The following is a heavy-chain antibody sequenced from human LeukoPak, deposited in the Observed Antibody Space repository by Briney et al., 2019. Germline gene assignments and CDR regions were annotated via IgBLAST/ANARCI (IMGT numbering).Heavy chain of an antibody. CDR2: INHSGST. V-gene: IGHV4-34*01. CDR1: GGSFSGYY. Sequence: SETLSLTCAVYGGSFSGYYWSWIRQPPGKGLEWIGEINHSGSTNYNPSLKSRVTISVDKSKTQFSLKLSSVTAADTAVYYCARGLGYRYGFGKYYFDYWGQGTLVTVPS. J-gene: IGHJ4*02. CDR3: ARGLGYRYGFGKYYFDY. D-gene: IGHD5-18*01.